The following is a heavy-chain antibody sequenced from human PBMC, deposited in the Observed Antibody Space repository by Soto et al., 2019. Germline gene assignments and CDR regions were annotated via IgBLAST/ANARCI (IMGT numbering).Heavy chain of an antibody. J-gene: IGHJ4*02. CDR3: ARDGPHRWIDY. V-gene: IGHV1-46*01. Sequence: QVQLVQSGAEVKKPGASVKVSCKASGYTFSDYRMHWVRQAPGQGLEWMGIINPSGGATTYAQKFQGSVTMTRDTSTSTVYMDLSSLTSEDTAVYYCARDGPHRWIDYWGQGTLVTVSS. CDR1: GYTFSDYR. CDR2: INPSGGAT.